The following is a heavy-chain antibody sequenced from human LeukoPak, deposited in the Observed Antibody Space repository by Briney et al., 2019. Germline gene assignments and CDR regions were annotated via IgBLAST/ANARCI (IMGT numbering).Heavy chain of an antibody. V-gene: IGHV3-20*01. J-gene: IGHJ4*02. Sequence: GGSLRLSCAASGFTFDDYGMSWVRQAPGKGLEWVSGINWNGGSTGYADSVKGRFTISRDSAKNSLYLQMNSLRAEDTALYHCARLDDGTLSYWGXGTLVTVSS. CDR3: ARLDDGTLSY. CDR2: INWNGGST. CDR1: GFTFDDYG. D-gene: IGHD4-23*01.